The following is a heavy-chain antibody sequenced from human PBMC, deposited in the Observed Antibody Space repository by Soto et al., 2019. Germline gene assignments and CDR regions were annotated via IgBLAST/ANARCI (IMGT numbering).Heavy chain of an antibody. D-gene: IGHD2-15*01. CDR1: GGTFSSYA. J-gene: IGHJ6*02. CDR3: ARSRDRYCSGGCWSFLGYGLYV. Sequence: QVQLVQSGAEVKQPGSSVKVSCKASGGTFSSYAISWVRQAPGQGLEWMGGIIPIFGTANYAQKFQGRVTISEDASTNTAYLVLGSLRSEDTAVYYCARSRDRYCSGGCWSFLGYGLYVLGQGTTV. CDR2: IIPIFGTA. V-gene: IGHV1-69*01.